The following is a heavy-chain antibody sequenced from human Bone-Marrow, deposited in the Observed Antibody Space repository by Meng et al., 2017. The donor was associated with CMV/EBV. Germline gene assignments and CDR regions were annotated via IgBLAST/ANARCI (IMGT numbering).Heavy chain of an antibody. CDR3: ARGGDVVVPAATQYFQH. Sequence: GESLKISCAASGFTFSGYGMHWVRQAPGKGLEWVALISYDGSNKYYADSVQGRFTISRDNSKNTLYLQMNSLRVEDTAVYYCARGGDVVVPAATQYFQHWGQGTLVTVSS. CDR2: ISYDGSNK. V-gene: IGHV3-33*01. CDR1: GFTFSGYG. J-gene: IGHJ1*01. D-gene: IGHD2-2*01.